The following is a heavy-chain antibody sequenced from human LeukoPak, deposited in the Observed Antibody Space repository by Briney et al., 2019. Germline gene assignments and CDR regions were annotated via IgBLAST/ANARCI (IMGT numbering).Heavy chain of an antibody. V-gene: IGHV4-34*01. Sequence: SETLSLTCAVYGGSFSGYYWSWIRQPPGKGLEWIGEINHSGSTNYNPSLKSRVTISVDTSKNQFSLKLSSVTAADTAVYYCARTVWVRWEQEYYYYYYGMDVWGQGTTVTVSS. CDR1: GGSFSGYY. D-gene: IGHD1-26*01. J-gene: IGHJ6*02. CDR2: INHSGST. CDR3: ARTVWVRWEQEYYYYYYGMDV.